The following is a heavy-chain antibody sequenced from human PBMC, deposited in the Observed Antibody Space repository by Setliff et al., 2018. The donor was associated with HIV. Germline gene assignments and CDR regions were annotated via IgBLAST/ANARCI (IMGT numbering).Heavy chain of an antibody. D-gene: IGHD2-21*01. J-gene: IGHJ6*03. CDR2: VNPNRGNT. Sequence: SVKVSCKASGYIFMNNDISWVRQAPAQGLEWVGWVNPNRGNTGFAQKFQGRLTITRDTSKSTVYMELSSLRSEDTGVYYCARIVAPGSHGPDYYMDVWGKGTTVTVS. V-gene: IGHV1-8*03. CDR3: ARIVAPGSHGPDYYMDV. CDR1: GYIFMNND.